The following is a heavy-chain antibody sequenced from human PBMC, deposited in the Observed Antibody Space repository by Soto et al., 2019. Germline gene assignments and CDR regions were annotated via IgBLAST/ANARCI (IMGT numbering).Heavy chain of an antibody. CDR2: ISSSSSTI. Sequence: VGSLRLSCAASGFTFSSYSMNWVRQAPGKGLEWVSYISSSSSTIYYADSVKGRFTISRDNAKNSLYLQMNSLRAEDTAVYYCARANYYGYPGDFDYWGQGTLVTVSS. J-gene: IGHJ4*02. V-gene: IGHV3-48*01. CDR3: ARANYYGYPGDFDY. CDR1: GFTFSSYS. D-gene: IGHD3-10*01.